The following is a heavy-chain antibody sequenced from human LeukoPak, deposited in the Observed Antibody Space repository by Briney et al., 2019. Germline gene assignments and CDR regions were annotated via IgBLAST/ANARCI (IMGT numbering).Heavy chain of an antibody. CDR2: ISYDGANK. Sequence: PGGSLRLSCAASGFTFSNYAMQWVRQAPGKGLEWVAVISYDGANKYYADSVKGRFTISRDNSKNTLYLQMNSLRTEDTAVHYCARLRQVVYCGGGCYTGGWFDPWGQGTLVTVSS. J-gene: IGHJ5*02. V-gene: IGHV3-30-3*01. D-gene: IGHD2-21*02. CDR3: ARLRQVVYCGGGCYTGGWFDP. CDR1: GFTFSNYA.